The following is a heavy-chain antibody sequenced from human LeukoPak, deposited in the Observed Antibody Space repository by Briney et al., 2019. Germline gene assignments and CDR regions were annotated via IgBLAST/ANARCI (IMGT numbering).Heavy chain of an antibody. CDR2: MNPNSGGT. D-gene: IGHD3-22*01. J-gene: IGHJ4*02. V-gene: IGHV1-2*02. CDR1: GYTFTGYY. Sequence: SVKVSCXASGYTFTGYYMNWVRQAPGQGLEWMGWMNPNSGGTNYAQKFQGRVTMTRDTSISTAYMELSRLRSHHTALYYCARARIPAGKHPIKYYYDSSGYAAHHQHVDYWGQGTLVTLSS. CDR3: ARARIPAGKHPIKYYYDSSGYAAHHQHVDY.